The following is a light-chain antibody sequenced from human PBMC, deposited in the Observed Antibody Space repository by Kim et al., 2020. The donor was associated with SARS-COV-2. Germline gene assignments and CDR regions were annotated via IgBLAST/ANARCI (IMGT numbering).Light chain of an antibody. V-gene: IGLV3-1*01. CDR2: QDA. CDR1: KLDDKY. Sequence: SYELTQPPSVSVSPGQTASITCSGDKLDDKYVGWYQQKPGHSPVLIIYQDAKRPSGIPERFSGSNSGNTATLTISGTQAMDEADYYCQAWDSGIAGVFGGGTQLTVL. CDR3: QAWDSGIAGV. J-gene: IGLJ2*01.